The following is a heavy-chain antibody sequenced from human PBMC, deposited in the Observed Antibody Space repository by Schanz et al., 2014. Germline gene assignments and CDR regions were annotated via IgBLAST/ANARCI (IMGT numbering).Heavy chain of an antibody. J-gene: IGHJ6*02. CDR2: ISGGGGTT. CDR3: AKDVPGGSGSYSADGGMDV. D-gene: IGHD3-10*01. Sequence: VQVVQSGGGLVPPGGSLRLSCAASGFNFSDYAMCWVRQAPGKGLEWVSAISGGGGTTYYTDSVKGRFTISRDNSKSTLYLQMNSLRAEDTAVYYCAKDVPGGSGSYSADGGMDVWGQGTTVTVSS. CDR1: GFNFSDYA. V-gene: IGHV3-23*04.